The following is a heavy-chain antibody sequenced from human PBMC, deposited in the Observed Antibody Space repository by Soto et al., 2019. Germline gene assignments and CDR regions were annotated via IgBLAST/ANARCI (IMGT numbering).Heavy chain of an antibody. CDR1: GFTFSSYA. J-gene: IGHJ4*02. V-gene: IGHV3-23*01. CDR3: AKEGRPIFGVVINGKGEFDY. CDR2: ISGSGGST. D-gene: IGHD3-3*01. Sequence: GGSLRLSCAASGFTFSSYAMSWVRQAPGKGLEWVSAISGSGGSTYYADSVKGRFTISRDNSKNTLYLQMNSLRAEDTAVYYCAKEGRPIFGVVINGKGEFDYWGQGTLVTVSS.